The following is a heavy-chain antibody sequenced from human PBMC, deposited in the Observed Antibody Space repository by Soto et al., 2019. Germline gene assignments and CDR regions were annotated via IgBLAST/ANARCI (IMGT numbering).Heavy chain of an antibody. D-gene: IGHD4-17*01. CDR2: IYTSGST. Sequence: SHTLSTACNVSGGSIRTPSYYWGRIRQPPGEWVEWIGRIYTSGSTNYNASLKSRVTMSVDTSTNQFSLKRTSVAAAETAAHYCARVYYGDAPLDYWGQGTLVTVSS. J-gene: IGHJ4*03. CDR3: ARVYYGDAPLDY. CDR1: GGSIRTPSYY. V-gene: IGHV4-39*07.